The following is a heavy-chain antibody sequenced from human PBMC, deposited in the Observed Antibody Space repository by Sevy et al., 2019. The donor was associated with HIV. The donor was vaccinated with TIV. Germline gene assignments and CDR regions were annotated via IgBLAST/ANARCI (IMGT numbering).Heavy chain of an antibody. CDR1: GFTFSSYW. CDR2: IKQDGSEK. CDR3: ARDGEDYDVLTGYDYYYYGMDV. Sequence: GGSLRLSCAASGFTFSSYWMSWVRQAPGKGLEWVADIKQDGSEKYYVDSVKGRFTISRDNAKNSLYLKMNSLRAEDTDVYYCARDGEDYDVLTGYDYYYYGMDVWGQGTTVTVSS. V-gene: IGHV3-7*03. J-gene: IGHJ6*02. D-gene: IGHD3-9*01.